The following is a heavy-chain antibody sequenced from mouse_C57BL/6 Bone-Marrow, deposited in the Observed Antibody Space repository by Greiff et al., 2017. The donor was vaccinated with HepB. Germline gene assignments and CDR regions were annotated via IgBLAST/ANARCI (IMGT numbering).Heavy chain of an antibody. V-gene: IGHV5-17*01. CDR1: GFTFSDYG. CDR3: ARRDYYYGSDWYFDV. Sequence: DVHLVESGGGLVKPGGSLKLSCAASGFTFSDYGMHWVRQAPEKGLEWVAYISSGSSTIYYADTVKGRFTISRDNAKNTLFLQMTSLRSEDTAMYYCARRDYYYGSDWYFDVWGTGTTVTVSS. D-gene: IGHD1-1*01. CDR2: ISSGSSTI. J-gene: IGHJ1*03.